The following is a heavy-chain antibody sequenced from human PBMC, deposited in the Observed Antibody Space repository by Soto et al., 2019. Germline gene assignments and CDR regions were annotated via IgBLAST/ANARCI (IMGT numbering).Heavy chain of an antibody. CDR1: GVSISNSSYY. Sequence: SETLSLTCTVSGVSISNSSYYWGWIRRPPGKGLEWIGTIYYSGITYYNPSLKSRVTISVDTSKNQFSLKLPSVPAADTAVYYCARHGSNWGQGXLVTVYS. CDR3: ARHGSN. J-gene: IGHJ4*02. CDR2: IYYSGIT. V-gene: IGHV4-39*01.